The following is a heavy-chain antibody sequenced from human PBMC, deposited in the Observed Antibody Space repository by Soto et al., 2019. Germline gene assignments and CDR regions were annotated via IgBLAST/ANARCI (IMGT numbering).Heavy chain of an antibody. J-gene: IGHJ5*02. Sequence: SETLSLTCAVYGGSFSGYYWSWIRQPPGKGLEWIGEINHSGSTNYNPSLKSRVTISVDTSKNQFSLKLSSVTAADTAVYYCARTPSIRFLEGLESGRYNWFDPWGQGTRVTVSS. CDR3: ARTPSIRFLEGLESGRYNWFDP. CDR2: INHSGST. D-gene: IGHD3-3*01. CDR1: GGSFSGYY. V-gene: IGHV4-34*01.